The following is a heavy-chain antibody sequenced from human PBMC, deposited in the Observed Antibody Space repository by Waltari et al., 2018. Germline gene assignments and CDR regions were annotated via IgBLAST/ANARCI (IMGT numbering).Heavy chain of an antibody. J-gene: IGHJ4*02. V-gene: IGHV3-23*03. CDR3: FCLDY. CDR2: IYSGGST. CDR1: GLPVRSYA. Sequence: EVQLLESGGGLVQPGGSMRLSCAASGLPVRSYAMSWVRQAPGKGLEWVSVIYSGGSTYYADSVKGRFTISRDNSKNTLYLQMNSLRAEDTAVYYCFCLDYWGQGTLVTVSS.